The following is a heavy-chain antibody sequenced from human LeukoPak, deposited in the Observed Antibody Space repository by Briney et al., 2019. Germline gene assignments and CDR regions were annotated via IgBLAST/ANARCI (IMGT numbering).Heavy chain of an antibody. CDR3: ARDSYSYGYGGFDY. V-gene: IGHV4-30-4*01. CDR1: GGSISSVDRY. CDR2: IYSTGNT. Sequence: SETLSLTCTVSGGSISSVDRYWSWIRQSPGKGLEWIGYIYSTGNTYYNPSLKSRVIISVDTSKNQFSLELNSVTAADTAVYYCARDSYSYGYGGFDYWGQGILVTVSS. J-gene: IGHJ4*02. D-gene: IGHD5-18*01.